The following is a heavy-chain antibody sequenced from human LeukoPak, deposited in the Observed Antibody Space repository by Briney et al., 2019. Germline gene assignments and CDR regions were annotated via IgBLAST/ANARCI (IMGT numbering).Heavy chain of an antibody. J-gene: IGHJ6*03. CDR2: ISSSSTDI. D-gene: IGHD1-26*01. V-gene: IGHV3-21*01. CDR1: ALTFSTYS. Sequence: GRSLRLTCAASALTFSTYSMHWVRQAPAKGLEWVSCISSSSTDIYYGDSVKGRFTISRDNSKNTLYLQMNSLRAEDTAVYYCAKGRGWEASYYYYYMDVWGKGTTVTISS. CDR3: AKGRGWEASYYYYYMDV.